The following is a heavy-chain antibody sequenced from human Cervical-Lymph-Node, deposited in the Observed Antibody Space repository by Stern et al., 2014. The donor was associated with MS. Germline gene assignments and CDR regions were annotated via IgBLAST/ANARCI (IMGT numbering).Heavy chain of an antibody. D-gene: IGHD2-15*01. CDR1: GFTFSIYA. V-gene: IGHV3-30*04. Sequence: QVQLVESGGGVVQPGRSLRLSCAASGFTFSIYAIHWVRQAPGKGLEWVAVISYAESNKFYADSVKGRFTLSRDNSKNTLSLEMNSLRAEDTAVYYCARDRNRYCSDGSCQSFDYWGQGTLVTVSS. J-gene: IGHJ4*02. CDR3: ARDRNRYCSDGSCQSFDY. CDR2: ISYAESNK.